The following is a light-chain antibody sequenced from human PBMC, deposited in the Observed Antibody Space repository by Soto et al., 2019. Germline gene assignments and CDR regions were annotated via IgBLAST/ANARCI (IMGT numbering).Light chain of an antibody. CDR3: QQSYRTPYT. CDR1: QSISSY. V-gene: IGKV1-39*01. J-gene: IGKJ2*01. Sequence: DIPMTQSTSSLSASVGDRVTITCRASQSISSYLNWYQQKPGKAPMLLIYAASSLQSGVPSRFSGSGSWTDFTLTISSLQPEDFATYYCQQSYRTPYTFGQGTKLENK. CDR2: AAS.